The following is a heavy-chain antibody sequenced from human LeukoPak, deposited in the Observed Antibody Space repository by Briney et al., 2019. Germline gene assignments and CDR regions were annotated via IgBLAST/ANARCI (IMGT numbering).Heavy chain of an antibody. CDR2: IYYSGST. V-gene: IGHV4-59*01. J-gene: IGHJ4*02. CDR1: GGSISSYY. CDR3: ARVSGEHDY. D-gene: IGHD1/OR15-1a*01. Sequence: SETLSLTCTVSGGSISSYYWSWIRQPPGKGLEWIGCIYYSGSTNYNPSFKSRVTISVDTSKNQFSLKLSSVTAADTAVYYCARVSGEHDYWGQGTLVTVSS.